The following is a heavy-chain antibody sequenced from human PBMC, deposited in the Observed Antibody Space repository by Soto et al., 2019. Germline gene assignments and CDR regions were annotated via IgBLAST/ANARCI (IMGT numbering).Heavy chain of an antibody. V-gene: IGHV4-4*07. J-gene: IGHJ5*02. Sequence: SETLSLTCTVSGGSISSYYWSWIRQPAGKGLEWIGRIYTSGSTNYNPSLKSRVTMSVDTSKNQFSLKLSSVTAADTAVYYCARDGRGRYYYDSSGYNWFDPWGQGTLVTVSS. D-gene: IGHD3-22*01. CDR2: IYTSGST. CDR1: GGSISSYY. CDR3: ARDGRGRYYYDSSGYNWFDP.